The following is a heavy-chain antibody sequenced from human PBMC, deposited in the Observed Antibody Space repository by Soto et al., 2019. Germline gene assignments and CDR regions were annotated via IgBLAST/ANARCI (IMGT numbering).Heavy chain of an antibody. V-gene: IGHV3-23*01. CDR1: GFSISNYA. CDR3: AKDGIRKDDY. CDR2: ISDRGAKT. J-gene: IGHJ4*02. Sequence: EVQLLESGGGFIQPGGSLRLSCSASGFSISNYAMSWVRQAPGKGLEWVSSISDRGAKTFYADSVKGRFAISRDTSKNTVYMQMNNLRAKDTTLYSCAKDGIRKDDYWGQGTLVTVSS.